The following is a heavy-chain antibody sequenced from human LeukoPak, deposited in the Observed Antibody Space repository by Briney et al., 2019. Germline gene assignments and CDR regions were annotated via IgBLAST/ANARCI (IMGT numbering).Heavy chain of an antibody. CDR2: ISESGGRT. CDR1: GFTFSSYA. D-gene: IGHD5-24*01. Sequence: GGSLRLSCAASGFTFSSYAMSWVRQAPGKWLEWVSAISESGGRTYYADSVKGRFTISRDNSKKMLYLQMNSLRAEDTAMYYCARGRNGFFDYWGHGTLVTVSS. J-gene: IGHJ4*01. CDR3: ARGRNGFFDY. V-gene: IGHV3-23*01.